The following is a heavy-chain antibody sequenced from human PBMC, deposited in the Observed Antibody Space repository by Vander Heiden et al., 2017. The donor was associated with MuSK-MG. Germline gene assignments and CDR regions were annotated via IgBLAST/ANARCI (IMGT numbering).Heavy chain of an antibody. D-gene: IGHD3-10*01. J-gene: IGHJ6*03. V-gene: IGHV4-4*07. CDR1: GGSISSYY. CDR3: ARVGITMVRGFDYYMDV. Sequence: QVQLQESGPGLVKPSETLSLTCTVSGGSISSYYWSWSRQPAGKGLEWIGRIYTSGSTNYNPSLKSRVTMSVDTSKNQFSLKLSSVTAADTAVYYCARVGITMVRGFDYYMDVWGKGTTVTVSS. CDR2: IYTSGST.